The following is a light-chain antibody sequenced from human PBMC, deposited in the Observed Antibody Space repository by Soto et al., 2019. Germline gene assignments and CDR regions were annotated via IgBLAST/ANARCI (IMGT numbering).Light chain of an antibody. CDR1: GSNIGAGFD. J-gene: IGLJ2*01. CDR3: PHYVTGLSGPVV. CDR2: GNT. Sequence: QSALTQPPSLSGAPGQNIIISCTGGGSNIGAGFDVHWYQQLPGTAPKLLIYGNTNRPSGVPDPFSGSKSGTSASLVITGLKAEDEADYYCPHYVTGLSGPVVFGGGTTLTVL. V-gene: IGLV1-40*01.